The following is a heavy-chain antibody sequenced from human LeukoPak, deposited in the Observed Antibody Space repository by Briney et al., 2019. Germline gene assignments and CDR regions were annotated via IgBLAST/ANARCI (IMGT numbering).Heavy chain of an antibody. CDR3: ARGGERMYYYDSSGYYYFDY. D-gene: IGHD3-22*01. Sequence: PGGSLRLSCAASGFTFSSYSMNWVRQAPGKGLEWVSSISSSSSYIYYADSVKGRFTISRDNAKNSLYLQMNSLRAEDTAVYYCARGGERMYYYDSSGYYYFDYWGQGTLDTVSS. J-gene: IGHJ4*02. CDR1: GFTFSSYS. V-gene: IGHV3-21*01. CDR2: ISSSSSYI.